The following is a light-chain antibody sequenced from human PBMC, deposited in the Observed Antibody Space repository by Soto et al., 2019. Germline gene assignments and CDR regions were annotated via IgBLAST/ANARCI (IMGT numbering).Light chain of an antibody. J-gene: IGKJ1*01. V-gene: IGKV3-20*01. CDR1: QSVSSSY. Sequence: DIVLTQSPGTLSLSPGERATLSCRASQSVSSSYLAWYQQKPGQAPRLLIYGASSRATGIPDRFSGSGSGTDFTLTISRLEPEDFAVYYCQQYGRTFGQGTKVDIK. CDR2: GAS. CDR3: QQYGRT.